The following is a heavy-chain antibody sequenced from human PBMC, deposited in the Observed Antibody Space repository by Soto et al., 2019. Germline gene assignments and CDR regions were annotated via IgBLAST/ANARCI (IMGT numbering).Heavy chain of an antibody. CDR2: INPYSGTT. Sequence: ASVNVSCKTSGYTFTGQYVHWGRLAPGQGLEWMGCINPYSGTTNYAQKFQGRVTMTRNTSISTAYMELSSLRSEDTAVYYCASPGGGAQGGMDVWGQGTTVTVSS. CDR1: GYTFTGQY. CDR3: ASPGGGAQGGMDV. J-gene: IGHJ6*02. D-gene: IGHD3-16*01. V-gene: IGHV1-8*01.